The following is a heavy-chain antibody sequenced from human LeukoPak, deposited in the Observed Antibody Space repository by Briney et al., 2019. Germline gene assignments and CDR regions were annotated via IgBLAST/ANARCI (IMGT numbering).Heavy chain of an antibody. J-gene: IGHJ4*02. D-gene: IGHD3-16*02. CDR2: IIPILGIA. Sequence: VASVKVSCKASGGTFSSYAISWVRQAPGQGLEWMGRIIPILGIANYAQKFQGRVTITADKSTSTAYMELSSLRSEDTAVYYCASAYDYVWGSYRDYFDYWGQGTLVTVSS. CDR3: ASAYDYVWGSYRDYFDY. V-gene: IGHV1-69*04. CDR1: GGTFSSYA.